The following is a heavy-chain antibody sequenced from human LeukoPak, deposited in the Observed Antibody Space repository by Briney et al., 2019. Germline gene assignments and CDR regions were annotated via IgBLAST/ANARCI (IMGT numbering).Heavy chain of an antibody. CDR1: GASLSSYY. J-gene: IGHJ4*02. D-gene: IGHD3-3*01. CDR2: ISDTGKT. CDR3: VTGYYEPFDN. Sequence: SETLTLTCSVSGASLSSYYWGWIRQSPGKGLEWLGYISDTGKTDYNPSLKSRGTLSLDTSKNQFSLRLTSVTAADTAVYYCVTGYYEPFDNWGQGTLVTVSS. V-gene: IGHV4-59*01.